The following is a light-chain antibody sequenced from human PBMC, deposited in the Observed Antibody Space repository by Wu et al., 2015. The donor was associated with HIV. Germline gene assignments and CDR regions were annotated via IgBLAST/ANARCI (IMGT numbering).Light chain of an antibody. CDR3: QQFNSYPFT. CDR2: DAS. CDR1: QGISSA. V-gene: IGKV1-13*02. J-gene: IGKJ5*01. Sequence: AIQLTQSPSSLSASVGDRVTITCRASQGISSALAWYQQKPGKAPKLLIYDASSLESGVPSRFSGSGSGTDFILTISSLQPEDFATYYCQQFNSYPFTFGQGTRLEIK.